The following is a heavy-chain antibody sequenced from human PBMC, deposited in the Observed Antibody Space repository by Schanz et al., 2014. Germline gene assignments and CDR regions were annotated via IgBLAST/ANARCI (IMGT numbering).Heavy chain of an antibody. CDR3: AKVRYSSGWRGDYFDA. D-gene: IGHD3-9*01. Sequence: EVQLVESGGGLVQPGGSLRLSCAASEFTFSTDAMSWVRQAPGKGLEWLSVISASGGDTYYADSVKGRCTISRDNSKNTLNLQMSSLRAEDTAVYSCAKVRYSSGWRGDYFDAWGQGTLVTVAS. J-gene: IGHJ4*02. V-gene: IGHV3-23*04. CDR1: EFTFSTDA. CDR2: ISASGGDT.